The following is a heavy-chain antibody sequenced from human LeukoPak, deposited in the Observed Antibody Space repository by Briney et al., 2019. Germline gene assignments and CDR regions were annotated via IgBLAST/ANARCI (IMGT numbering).Heavy chain of an antibody. CDR2: ISYSGST. J-gene: IGHJ4*02. Sequence: PSETLSLTCTASGVSVSSGTYYWSWIRQPPGKGLQWIGYISYSGSTNYNPSLKSRVSISVDTSRNQFSLKLSSVTAADTAVYYCTRDSYTVWGDYWGQGTLVTVSS. CDR1: GVSVSSGTYY. CDR3: TRDSYTVWGDY. D-gene: IGHD1-1*01. V-gene: IGHV4-61*01.